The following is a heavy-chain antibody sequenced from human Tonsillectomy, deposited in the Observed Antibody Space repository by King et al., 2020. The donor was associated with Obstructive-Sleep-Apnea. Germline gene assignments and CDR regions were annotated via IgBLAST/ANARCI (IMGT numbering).Heavy chain of an antibody. V-gene: IGHV2-5*02. D-gene: IGHD3-22*01. J-gene: IGHJ4*02. CDR3: AQPNSGYFYYFDY. CDR1: GFSLTTTQMG. Sequence: QFTLKESGPTLVKPTQTLTLTCTFSGFSLTTTQMGVGWIRQPPGKALECLALLYWEDDKRYNPSLKNKLTITKDTSRNHVVRTMTNMDPVDPATYYCAQPNSGYFYYFDYWGPGTLVTVSS. CDR2: LYWEDDK.